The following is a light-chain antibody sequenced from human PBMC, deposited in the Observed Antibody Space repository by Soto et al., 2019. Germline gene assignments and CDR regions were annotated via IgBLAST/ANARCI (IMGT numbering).Light chain of an antibody. CDR3: LQYTRFTWT. V-gene: IGKV1-5*01. CDR2: DAS. Sequence: DIQMTQSPSTLSASIGDRVTITCRASQSISSWLAWYQQKPGKAPKLLIYDASSLESGVSSRFSGSGSGTEFTLTVSSLQPDDFATYYCLQYTRFTWTFWQGTRVEIK. J-gene: IGKJ1*01. CDR1: QSISSW.